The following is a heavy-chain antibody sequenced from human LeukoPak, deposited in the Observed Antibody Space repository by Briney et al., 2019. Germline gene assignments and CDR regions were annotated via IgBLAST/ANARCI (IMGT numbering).Heavy chain of an antibody. V-gene: IGHV3-23*01. D-gene: IGHD2-15*01. CDR3: ANHILGYCSGGSCANFDH. Sequence: PGGSLRLSCAASGFTFSSYAMSWVRQAPGKGLEWVSAISGSGGSTYYADSVKGRFTISRDNSKNTLYLQMNSLRAEDTAVYYCANHILGYCSGGSCANFDHWGRGTLVTVSS. CDR1: GFTFSSYA. J-gene: IGHJ4*02. CDR2: ISGSGGST.